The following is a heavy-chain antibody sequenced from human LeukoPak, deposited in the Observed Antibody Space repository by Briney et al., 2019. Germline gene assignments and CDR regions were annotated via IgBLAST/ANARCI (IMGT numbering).Heavy chain of an antibody. D-gene: IGHD5-18*01. V-gene: IGHV4-4*07. CDR3: ARHTAMVRAYYYYYYGMDV. J-gene: IGHJ6*02. CDR1: GGSISSYY. Sequence: SETLSLTCTVSGGSISSYYWSWFRQPAGKGLEWIGRIYTSGSTNYNPSLKSRVTMSVDTSKNQFSLKLSSVTAADTAVYYCARHTAMVRAYYYYYYGMDVWGQGTTVTVSS. CDR2: IYTSGST.